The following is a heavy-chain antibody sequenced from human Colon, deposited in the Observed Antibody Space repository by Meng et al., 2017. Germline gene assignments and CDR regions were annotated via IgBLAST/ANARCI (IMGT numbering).Heavy chain of an antibody. D-gene: IGHD6-19*01. J-gene: IGHJ5*02. V-gene: IGHV1-18*01. CDR1: GYIFNNYA. CDR3: SRDENSSGPTTNWFDP. CDR2: VSAYSGKT. Sequence: ASVKVSCKASGYIFNNYAISWFRQSPGLGLDWMGWVSAYSGKTIYAQNFQDRLTLTTETSTTTANMELRSLRSDDTAIYYCSRDENSSGPTTNWFDPWGQGTLVTVSS.